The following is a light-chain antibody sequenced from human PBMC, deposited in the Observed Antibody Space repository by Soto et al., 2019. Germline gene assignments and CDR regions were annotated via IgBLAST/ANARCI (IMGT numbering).Light chain of an antibody. CDR2: DAS. Sequence: EVVLTQSPATLYLSPGEMATLSCRASQSVRTYLDWYQQKPGQTPRLLMHDASSRATGVPARFSGSGSGTDFTLTISSLEPEDSAVDDCQQRTNWPSSTFGQGTRLEI. V-gene: IGKV3-11*01. J-gene: IGKJ5*01. CDR3: QQRTNWPSST. CDR1: QSVRTY.